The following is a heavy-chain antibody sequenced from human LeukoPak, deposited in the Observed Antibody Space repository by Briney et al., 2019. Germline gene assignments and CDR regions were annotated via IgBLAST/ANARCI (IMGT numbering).Heavy chain of an antibody. Sequence: ASVKVSCKASGYTFTSYDINWVRQATGQGLEWMGWMNPNSGNTGYAQKFQGRVTMTRNTSISTAYMELSSLRSEDTAVYYCARGYCSSTSCYSRVYYYYGMDVWGQGTTVTVS. V-gene: IGHV1-8*01. J-gene: IGHJ6*02. CDR1: GYTFTSYD. D-gene: IGHD2-2*02. CDR2: MNPNSGNT. CDR3: ARGYCSSTSCYSRVYYYYGMDV.